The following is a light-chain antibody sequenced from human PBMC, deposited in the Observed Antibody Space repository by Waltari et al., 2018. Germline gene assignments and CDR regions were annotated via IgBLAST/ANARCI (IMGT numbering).Light chain of an antibody. V-gene: IGLV4-69*01. CDR2: INSDGSH. CDR1: SGHSDYA. J-gene: IGLJ2*01. Sequence: QLVLTQSPSASASLGASVKVTCTLSSGHSDYAIAWHQQQPEKGPRYLMTINSDGSHPKGDGLPDRLSGSRSGTGRYLTISSLQSEDEAVYYCQTWGTGSVVFGGGTKLTVL. CDR3: QTWGTGSVV.